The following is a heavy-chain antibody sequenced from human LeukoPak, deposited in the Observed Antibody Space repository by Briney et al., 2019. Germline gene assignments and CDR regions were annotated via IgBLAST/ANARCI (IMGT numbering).Heavy chain of an antibody. Sequence: GGSLRLSCTASGFTFSNFWMGWVRQAPGKGLEWVANIKQDETEKFYLGSVKGRFTISRDNAKNSLYLQMNSLRAEDTAVYYCARDKDDYGSGNHWFDPWGQGTLVTVSS. D-gene: IGHD3-10*01. CDR2: IKQDETEK. V-gene: IGHV3-7*03. CDR3: ARDKDDYGSGNHWFDP. CDR1: GFTFSNFW. J-gene: IGHJ5*02.